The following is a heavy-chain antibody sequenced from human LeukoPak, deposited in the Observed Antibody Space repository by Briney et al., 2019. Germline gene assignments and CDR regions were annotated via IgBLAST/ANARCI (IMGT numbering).Heavy chain of an antibody. V-gene: IGHV4-31*03. CDR2: IYYSGST. Sequence: SQTLSLTCTVSRGSISSGGYYWSWIPQPPGKGLEWIRYIYYSGSTYYNPSLKSRVTISVDTSKNQFSLKLSSVTAADTAVYYCARETSIFGVALDYWGQGTLVTVSS. J-gene: IGHJ4*02. CDR1: RGSISSGGYY. D-gene: IGHD3-3*01. CDR3: ARETSIFGVALDY.